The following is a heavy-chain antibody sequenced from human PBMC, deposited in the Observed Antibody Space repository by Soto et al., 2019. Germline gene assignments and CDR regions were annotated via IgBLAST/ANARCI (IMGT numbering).Heavy chain of an antibody. CDR3: XTXXXXLTGYYPYYFDY. V-gene: IGHV3-48*01. CDR2: ISSSGTTI. Sequence: EVQLVESGGDLVQPGGSLRLSCAASGFTFSSYSMNWVRQAPGKGLEWIPYISSSGTTIYSADSVKGRFTISRDNAQKSLYLQXNSLRVEDTAVYXXXTXXXXLTGYYPYYFDYWGQGILVTVSS. J-gene: IGHJ4*02. CDR1: GFTFSSYS. D-gene: IGHD3-9*01.